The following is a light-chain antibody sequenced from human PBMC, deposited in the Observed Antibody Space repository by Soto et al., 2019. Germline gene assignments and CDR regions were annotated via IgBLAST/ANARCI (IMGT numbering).Light chain of an antibody. Sequence: EIVMTQSPATLSVSPGERATLSCRASQSVSRNLDWYQQKPGQAPRLLIYGASTRATGIPARFSGSGSGTEFTLTISSLQSEDFAVYYCQHYNDWPPEYTFGQGTKLEIK. J-gene: IGKJ2*01. CDR1: QSVSRN. CDR3: QHYNDWPPEYT. CDR2: GAS. V-gene: IGKV3-15*01.